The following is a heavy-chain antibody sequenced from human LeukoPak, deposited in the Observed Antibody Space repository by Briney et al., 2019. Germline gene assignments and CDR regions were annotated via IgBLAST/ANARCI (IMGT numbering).Heavy chain of an antibody. V-gene: IGHV4-34*01. Sequence: SETLSLTCAVYGGSFSGYYWSWIRQPPGKGLEWIGEINHSGSTNYNPSLKSRVTISVDTSKNQFSLKLSSVTAADTAVYYCARDQSGYDAFDIWGQGTMVTVSS. CDR2: INHSGST. CDR3: ARDQSGYDAFDI. CDR1: GGSFSGYY. D-gene: IGHD5-12*01. J-gene: IGHJ3*02.